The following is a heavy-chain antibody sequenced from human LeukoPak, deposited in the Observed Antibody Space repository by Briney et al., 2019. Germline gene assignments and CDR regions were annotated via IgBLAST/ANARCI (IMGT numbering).Heavy chain of an antibody. Sequence: GGSLRLSCAASGFTFSSYSMNWVRQAPGKGLEWVSSISSSSSYIYYADSVKGRFTISRDNAKNSLFLQMNSLRGEDTAVYYCARCTTGKTFGSLREIKKSREIDYWGQGTLVTVSS. J-gene: IGHJ4*02. D-gene: IGHD1-1*01. CDR2: ISSSSSYI. CDR3: ARCTTGKTFGSLREIKKSREIDY. V-gene: IGHV3-21*01. CDR1: GFTFSSYS.